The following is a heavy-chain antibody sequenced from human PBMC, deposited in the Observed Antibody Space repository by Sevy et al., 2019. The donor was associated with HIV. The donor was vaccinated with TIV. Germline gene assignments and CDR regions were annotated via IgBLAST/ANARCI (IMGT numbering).Heavy chain of an antibody. V-gene: IGHV1-2*04. D-gene: IGHD2-2*01. CDR3: ARAILKGSSTSTHYYYYYMDV. J-gene: IGHJ6*03. CDR2: INPNSGGT. Sequence: ASVKVSCKASGYTFTGYYMHWVRQAPGQGLEWMEWINPNSGGTNYAQKFQGWVTMTRDTSISTAYMELSRLRSDDTAVYYCARAILKGSSTSTHYYYYYMDVWGKGTTVTVSS. CDR1: GYTFTGYY.